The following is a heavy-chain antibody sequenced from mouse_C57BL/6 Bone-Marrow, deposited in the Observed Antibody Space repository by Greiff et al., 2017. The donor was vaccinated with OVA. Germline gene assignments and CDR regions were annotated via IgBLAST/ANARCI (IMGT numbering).Heavy chain of an antibody. Sequence: VQLQESGAELARPGASVKMSCKASGYTFTSYTMHWVKQRPGQGLEWIGYINPSSGYTKYNQKFKDKATLTADKSSSTAYMQLSSLTSEDSAVYYCARGVRVYFDYWGQGTTLTVSS. CDR2: INPSSGYT. V-gene: IGHV1-4*01. J-gene: IGHJ2*01. D-gene: IGHD2-2*01. CDR3: ARGVRVYFDY. CDR1: GYTFTSYT.